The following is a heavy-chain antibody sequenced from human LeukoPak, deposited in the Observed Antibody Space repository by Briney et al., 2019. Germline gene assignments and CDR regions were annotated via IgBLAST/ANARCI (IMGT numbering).Heavy chain of an antibody. J-gene: IGHJ4*02. CDR2: INSDGSGT. CDR3: ATSSWYFDYFDY. Sequence: GGSLRLSCAASGFTFSSYWMHWVRQAPGKGLVWVSRINSDGSGTSYADSVKGRFTISRDNAKNTLYLQMNSLRAEDTAVYYCATSSWYFDYFDYWGQGTLVTVSS. D-gene: IGHD6-13*01. V-gene: IGHV3-74*01. CDR1: GFTFSSYW.